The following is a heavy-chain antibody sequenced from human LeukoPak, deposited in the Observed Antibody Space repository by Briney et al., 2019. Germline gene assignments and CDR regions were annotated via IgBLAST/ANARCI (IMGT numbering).Heavy chain of an antibody. J-gene: IGHJ4*02. CDR3: ARVPQYGSGSYYNDY. V-gene: IGHV4-30-2*01. D-gene: IGHD3-10*01. Sequence: SETLSLTCAVSGGSISSGGYSWSWIRQPPGKGLEWIGYIYHSGSTYYNPSLKSRVTISVDRSKNQFSLKLSSVTAADTAVYYCARVPQYGSGSYYNDYWGQGTLVTVSS. CDR1: GGSISSGGYS. CDR2: IYHSGST.